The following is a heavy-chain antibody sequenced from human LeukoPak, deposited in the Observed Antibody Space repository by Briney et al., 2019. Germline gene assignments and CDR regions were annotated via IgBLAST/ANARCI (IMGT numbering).Heavy chain of an antibody. J-gene: IGHJ4*02. CDR2: INPDGSGA. D-gene: IGHD2-21*02. V-gene: IGHV3-74*01. CDR3: ARAVVVSAADY. Sequence: GGSLRLSCAGSGFTFSNYWIYWVRQAPGKGLVWVARINPDGSGATYADSVKGRFTISRDNAKNTLYLQMNSLRAEDTAVYYCARAVVVSAADYWGQGTLVTVSS. CDR1: GFTFSNYW.